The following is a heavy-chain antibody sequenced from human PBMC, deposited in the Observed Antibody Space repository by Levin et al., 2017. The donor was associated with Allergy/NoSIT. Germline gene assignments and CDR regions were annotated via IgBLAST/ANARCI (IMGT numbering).Heavy chain of an antibody. Sequence: GGSLRLSCTPSGFIFSNTWMTWVRQSPGKGLEWVGQIKSKIDGETTDYAAAVKGRFFILRDDSKNLLYLQMYSLKTEDTAVYYCTTVGYDVLTNYFIDHKHWGQGTLVTVSS. CDR1: GFIFSNTW. V-gene: IGHV3-15*01. D-gene: IGHD3/OR15-3a*01. CDR2: IKSKIDGETT. J-gene: IGHJ4*02. CDR3: TTVGYDVLTNYFIDHKH.